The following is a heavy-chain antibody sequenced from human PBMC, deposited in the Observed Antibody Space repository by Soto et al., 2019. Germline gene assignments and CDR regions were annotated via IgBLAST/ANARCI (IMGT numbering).Heavy chain of an antibody. D-gene: IGHD6-13*01. CDR2: IIPILGIA. CDR3: AREGGPSSSWTFDY. Sequence: QVQLVQSGAEVKKPGSSVKVSCKASGGTFSSYTISWVRQAPGQGLEWMGRIIPILGIANYAQKFQGRVTITADKSTSTAYMELSSLRSEDTAVYYCAREGGPSSSWTFDYWGQGTLVTVSS. J-gene: IGHJ4*02. V-gene: IGHV1-69*08. CDR1: GGTFSSYT.